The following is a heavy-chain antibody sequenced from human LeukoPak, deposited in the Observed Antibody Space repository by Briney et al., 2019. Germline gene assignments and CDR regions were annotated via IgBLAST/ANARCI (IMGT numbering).Heavy chain of an antibody. V-gene: IGHV3-30*02. CDR3: AKVRAYYYYYYMDV. J-gene: IGHJ6*03. CDR2: IRYNGSNK. CDR1: GFTFSSYG. Sequence: GGSLRLSCAASGFTFSSYGMHWVRQAPGKGLEWVAFIRYNGSNKYYADSVKGRFTISRDNSKNTLYLQMNSLRAEDTAVYYCAKVRAYYYYYYMDVWGKGTTVTISS.